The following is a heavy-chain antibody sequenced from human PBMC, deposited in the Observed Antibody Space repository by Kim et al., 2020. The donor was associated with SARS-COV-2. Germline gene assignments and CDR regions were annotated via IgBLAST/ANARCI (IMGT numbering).Heavy chain of an antibody. D-gene: IGHD6-19*01. CDR3: AKEPGSGWQTYYLDY. Sequence: DSVKGRFTISRDNSKNTLYLQMNSLRAEDTAVYYCAKEPGSGWQTYYLDYWGQGTLVTVSS. V-gene: IGHV3-33*06. J-gene: IGHJ4*02.